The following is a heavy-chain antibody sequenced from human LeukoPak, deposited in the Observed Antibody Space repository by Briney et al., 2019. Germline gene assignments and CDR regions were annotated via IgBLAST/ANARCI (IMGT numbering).Heavy chain of an antibody. CDR2: MNSDGSAT. CDR1: GFSFSNYW. CDR3: AKGPNYFDS. J-gene: IGHJ4*02. Sequence: GGSLRLSCAASGFSFSNYWMHWVRQAPGRGLVWVTRMNSDGSATYYADSVQGRFTISRDNAKNTLYLQMNSLRAEDTVMYFCAKGPNYFDSWGQGTLVTVSS. V-gene: IGHV3-74*01.